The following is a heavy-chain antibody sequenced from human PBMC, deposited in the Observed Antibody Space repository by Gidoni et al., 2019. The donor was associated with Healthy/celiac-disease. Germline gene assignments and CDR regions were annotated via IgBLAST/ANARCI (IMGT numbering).Heavy chain of an antibody. Sequence: QVQLQESGPGLVKPSETLSLTGTVSGGAISSYYWSWIRQPPGKGLEWFGYIYYSGSTSYNPSLKRRVTISVDTSKNQFSLKLSSVTAADTAVYYCARGVVGRILGFYYYYGMDVWGQGTTVTVSS. D-gene: IGHD2-15*01. J-gene: IGHJ6*02. CDR2: IYYSGST. CDR3: ARGVVGRILGFYYYYGMDV. CDR1: GGAISSYY. V-gene: IGHV4-59*01.